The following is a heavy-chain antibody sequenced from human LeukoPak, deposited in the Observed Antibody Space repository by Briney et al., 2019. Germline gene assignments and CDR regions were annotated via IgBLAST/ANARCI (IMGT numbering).Heavy chain of an antibody. CDR3: ASYYYGSGTSLGF. CDR2: INQAASEK. V-gene: IGHV3-7*01. CDR1: GFTFSDYR. Sequence: PGGSLRLSCAASGFTFSDYRVTWVRQAPGKGLEWVANINQAASEKYYVGSVKGRFNISRDNAKNSLYLQMNSLRAEDTAVYYCASYYYGSGTSLGFWGQGTLVTVSS. D-gene: IGHD3-10*01. J-gene: IGHJ4*02.